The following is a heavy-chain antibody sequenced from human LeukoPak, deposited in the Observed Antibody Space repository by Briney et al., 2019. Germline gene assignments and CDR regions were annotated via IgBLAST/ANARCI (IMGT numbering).Heavy chain of an antibody. CDR3: ARAAGSGSYYGAFDF. CDR1: GFTFSSYA. J-gene: IGHJ4*02. Sequence: GGSLRLSCAASGFTFSSYAMSWVRQAPGKGLEWVSAISGSGGSTYYADSVKGRFTISRDNSKNTLYLQMNSPRAEDTAVYYCARAAGSGSYYGAFDFWGQGTLVTVSS. V-gene: IGHV3-23*01. D-gene: IGHD1-26*01. CDR2: ISGSGGST.